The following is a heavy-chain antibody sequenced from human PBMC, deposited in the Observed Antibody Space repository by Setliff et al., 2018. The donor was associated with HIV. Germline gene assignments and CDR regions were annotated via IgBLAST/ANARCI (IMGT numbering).Heavy chain of an antibody. CDR3: ARQTGLRGYYGSNSLYDFDY. CDR2: IYFTGDS. J-gene: IGHJ4*02. Sequence: SETLSLTCTVTGGSISTNNFYWGWIRQPPGKGLQWIGSIYFTGDSYYDPSLKSRVTTSVDTSNNQFSLILSPVTAADTAVYYCARQTGLRGYYGSNSLYDFDYWGKGMLVTV. D-gene: IGHD3-10*01. V-gene: IGHV4-39*01. CDR1: GGSISTNNFY.